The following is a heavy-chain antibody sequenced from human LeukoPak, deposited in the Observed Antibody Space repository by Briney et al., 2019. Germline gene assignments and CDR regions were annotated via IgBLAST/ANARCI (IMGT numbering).Heavy chain of an antibody. J-gene: IGHJ3*02. CDR1: GGSFSGYY. V-gene: IGHV4-34*01. Sequence: SETLSLTCAVYGGSFSGYYWSWIRQPPGKGLEWIGEINHSGSTNYNPSLKSRVTISVDTSKNQFSLKLSSVTAADTAVYYCARKHRITIFGVVIIETSDAFDIWGQGTMVTVPS. D-gene: IGHD3-3*01. CDR2: INHSGST. CDR3: ARKHRITIFGVVIIETSDAFDI.